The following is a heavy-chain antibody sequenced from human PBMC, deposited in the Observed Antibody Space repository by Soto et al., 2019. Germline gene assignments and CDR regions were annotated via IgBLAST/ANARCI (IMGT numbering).Heavy chain of an antibody. V-gene: IGHV4-34*01. D-gene: IGHD3-10*01. Sequence: SETLSLTCAVHGGSFSGYYWSWIRQPPGKGLEWIGEINHSGSTNYNPSLKSRVTISVDTSKNQFSLKLSSVTAADTAVYYCARGLMVRVFLGWGQGTLVTVSS. CDR2: INHSGST. CDR3: ARGLMVRVFLG. CDR1: GGSFSGYY. J-gene: IGHJ4*02.